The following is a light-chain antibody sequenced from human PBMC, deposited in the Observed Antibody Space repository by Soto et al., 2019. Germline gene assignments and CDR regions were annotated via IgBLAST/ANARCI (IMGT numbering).Light chain of an antibody. CDR3: FPFTTTRTHV. CDR1: SGDIGAYDY. Sequence: QSALTQPASLSGSPGQSITISCTGTSGDIGAYDYVSWFQQHPGKAPKLMISEVNNRPSGVSNRFSGSKSGNTAYLTISGLQVEDEAEYFCFPFTTTRTHVFXTGTKLTVL. J-gene: IGLJ1*01. V-gene: IGLV2-14*01. CDR2: EVN.